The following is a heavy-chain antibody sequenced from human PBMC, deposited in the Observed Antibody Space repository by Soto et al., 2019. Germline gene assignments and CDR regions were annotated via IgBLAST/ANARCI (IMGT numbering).Heavy chain of an antibody. J-gene: IGHJ4*02. CDR2: ISSSSLYI. CDR1: EFTFSNYD. V-gene: IGHV3-21*02. Sequence: EVQLVESGGGLVKPGGSLRLSCAASEFTFSNYDINWVRQAPGKGLEWVSSISSSSLYIYYADSVKGRFTISRDDAKNSVYLQMNSLRADDTAVYYCAKDSETTSWSRTGYWGQGTLVTVSS. CDR3: AKDSETTSWSRTGY. D-gene: IGHD6-13*01.